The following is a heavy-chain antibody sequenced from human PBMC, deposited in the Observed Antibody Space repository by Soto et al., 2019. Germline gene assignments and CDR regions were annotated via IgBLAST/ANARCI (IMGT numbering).Heavy chain of an antibody. D-gene: IGHD3-3*01. Sequence: PSETLSLTCDVSGDSISISTWWTWVRQSPGKGLEWLGEIYHSGSTTYSPSLKSRVTISVDKSKNQFSLKLRSVTAADTAVYYCAKRGTVFGVVTKLAEYSQQWGQGTLVTVS. CDR1: GDSISISTW. CDR3: AKRGTVFGVVTKLAEYSQQ. V-gene: IGHV4-4*02. CDR2: IYHSGST. J-gene: IGHJ1*01.